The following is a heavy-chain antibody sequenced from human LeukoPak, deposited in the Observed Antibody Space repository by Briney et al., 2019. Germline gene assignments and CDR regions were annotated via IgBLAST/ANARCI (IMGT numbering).Heavy chain of an antibody. D-gene: IGHD1-26*01. CDR1: GFIFSNYW. CDR3: ARVGQGEWFFDL. V-gene: IGHV3-74*01. CDR2: IKTDGSTI. Sequence: GSLRLSCAASGFIFSNYWMHWVRQAPGKGLVWVSRIKTDGSTITYADSEKGRFTISRDNAMNTLYLQMNSLGAEDTAVYYCARVGQGEWFFDLWGRGTLVTVSS. J-gene: IGHJ2*01.